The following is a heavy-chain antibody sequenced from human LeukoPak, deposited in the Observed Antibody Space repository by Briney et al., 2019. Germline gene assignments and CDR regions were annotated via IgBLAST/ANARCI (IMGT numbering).Heavy chain of an antibody. CDR1: GFTFSSYG. CDR3: ARDYYDFWSGYSPFDY. CDR2: IWYDGSNK. J-gene: IGHJ4*02. Sequence: PGGSLRLSCAASGFTFSSYGMHWARQAPGKGLEWVAVIWYDGSNKYYADSVKGRFTISRDNSKNTLYLQMNSLRAEDTAVYYCARDYYDFWSGYSPFDYWGQGTLVTVSS. D-gene: IGHD3-3*01. V-gene: IGHV3-33*01.